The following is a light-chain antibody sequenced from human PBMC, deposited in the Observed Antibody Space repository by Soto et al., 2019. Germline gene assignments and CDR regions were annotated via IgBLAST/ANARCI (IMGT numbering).Light chain of an antibody. J-gene: IGKJ5*01. CDR3: QQLNSYLIT. CDR1: QSINTW. CDR2: AAS. Sequence: DIQMTQSPSTLSASVGDRVTVTCRASQSINTWLAWYQQKPGKAPKLLIYAASTLQSGVPSRFSGSGSGTDFTLTISSLQPEDFATYYCQQLNSYLITVGQGTRLEIK. V-gene: IGKV1-5*01.